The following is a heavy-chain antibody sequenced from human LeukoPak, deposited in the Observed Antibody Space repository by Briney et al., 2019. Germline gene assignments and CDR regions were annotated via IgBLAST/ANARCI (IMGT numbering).Heavy chain of an antibody. Sequence: ASVKVSCKASGYTFTSYYMHWVRQAPGQGLEWVGWINPNSGGTNYAQKFQGRVTMTRDTSISTAYMELSRLRSDDTAVYYCARDYDILTGYYGGSYYFDYWGQGTLVTVSS. D-gene: IGHD3-9*01. CDR3: ARDYDILTGYYGGSYYFDY. V-gene: IGHV1-2*02. CDR1: GYTFTSYY. CDR2: INPNSGGT. J-gene: IGHJ4*02.